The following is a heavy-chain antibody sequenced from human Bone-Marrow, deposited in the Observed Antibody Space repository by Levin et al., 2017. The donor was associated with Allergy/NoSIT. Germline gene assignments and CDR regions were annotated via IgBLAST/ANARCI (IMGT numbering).Heavy chain of an antibody. CDR2: IKSKTDGGTT. J-gene: IGHJ4*02. CDR1: GFTFSNAW. CDR3: TTERMVRGVIFDY. D-gene: IGHD3-10*01. Sequence: GGSLRLSCAASGFTFSNAWMSWVRQAPGKGLEWVGRIKSKTDGGTTDYAAPVKGRFTISRDDSKNTLYLQMNSLKTEDTAVYYCTTERMVRGVIFDYWGQGTLVTVSS. V-gene: IGHV3-15*01.